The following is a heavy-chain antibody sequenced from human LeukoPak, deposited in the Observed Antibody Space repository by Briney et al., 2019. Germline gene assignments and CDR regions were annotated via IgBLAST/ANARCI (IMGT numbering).Heavy chain of an antibody. V-gene: IGHV4-59*08. CDR1: GGSISSYY. J-gene: IGHJ5*02. D-gene: IGHD6-13*01. CDR3: ARHEAIAAAGRNWFDP. Sequence: SETLSLTCTVSGGSISSYYWSWIRQPPGKGLEWIGYIYYSGSTNYNPSLRSRVTISVDTSKNQSSLKLSSVTAADTAVYYCARHEAIAAAGRNWFDPWGQGTLVTVSP. CDR2: IYYSGST.